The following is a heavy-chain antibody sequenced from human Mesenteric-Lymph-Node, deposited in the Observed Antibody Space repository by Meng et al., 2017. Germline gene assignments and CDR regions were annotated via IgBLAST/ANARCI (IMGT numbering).Heavy chain of an antibody. Sequence: QVQLLQCGAGLLEPPEALSLTRAVYGGSFSGYYWSCIRQAPGKGLEWIGEINHSGSTNYTPSLKSRVTISVDTSKNQFSLKLSSVTAADTAVYYCARGNWFDPWGQGTLVTVSS. V-gene: IGHV4-34*01. J-gene: IGHJ5*02. CDR2: INHSGST. CDR1: GGSFSGYY. CDR3: ARGNWFDP.